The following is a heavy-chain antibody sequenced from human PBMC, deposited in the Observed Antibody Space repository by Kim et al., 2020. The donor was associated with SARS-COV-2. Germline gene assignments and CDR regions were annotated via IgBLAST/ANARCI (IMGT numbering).Heavy chain of an antibody. CDR1: GFTFDDYA. V-gene: IGHV3-43*02. CDR3: AKDFFWGKGDYELGPSGMDV. Sequence: GGSLRLSCAASGFTFDDYAMHWVRQAPGKGLELVSLISGDGGSTYYADSVKGRFTISRDNSKNSLYLQMNSLRTEDTALYYCAKDFFWGKGDYELGPSGMDVWGQGTTVTVSS. J-gene: IGHJ6*02. D-gene: IGHD4-17*01. CDR2: ISGDGGST.